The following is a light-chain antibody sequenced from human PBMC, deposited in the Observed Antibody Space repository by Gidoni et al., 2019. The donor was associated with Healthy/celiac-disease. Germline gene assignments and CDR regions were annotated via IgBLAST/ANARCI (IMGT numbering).Light chain of an antibody. V-gene: IGLV1-51*02. J-gene: IGLJ2*01. CDR2: ENN. Sequence: QPVLTQPPSVSAPPAQKVTISCSGSSSNIGNNYVSWYQQLPGTAPKLLIYENNKRPSGIPDRFSGSKSGTSATLGITGLQTGDEADYYCGTWDSSLSAVVFGGGTKLTVL. CDR3: GTWDSSLSAVV. CDR1: SSNIGNNY.